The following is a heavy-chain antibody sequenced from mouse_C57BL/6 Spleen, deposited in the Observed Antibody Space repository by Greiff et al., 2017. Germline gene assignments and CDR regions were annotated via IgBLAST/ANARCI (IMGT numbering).Heavy chain of an antibody. CDR2: IDPSDSYT. CDR3: ARRATGTRYYAMDY. Sequence: QVQLQQPGAELVMPGASVKLSCKASGYTFTSYWMHWVQQRPGQGLEWIGAIDPSDSYTNYNQKFTGKSTLTVDKSSSTAYMQLSSLTSENSAVDYCARRATGTRYYAMDYWGQGTSVTVSS. D-gene: IGHD4-1*01. J-gene: IGHJ4*01. V-gene: IGHV1-69*01. CDR1: GYTFTSYW.